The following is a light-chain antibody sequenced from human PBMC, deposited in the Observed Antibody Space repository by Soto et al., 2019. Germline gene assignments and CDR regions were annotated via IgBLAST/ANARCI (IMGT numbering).Light chain of an antibody. Sequence: QSVLTQPASVSGSPGQSITISCTGTSSDLGSYNLVSWYQQQPGKAPKLMIYEGTKRPSGVSNRFSGSKSGNTASLTISGLQAEDEADYYCWSYAGSSPYVIFGGGTQLTVL. V-gene: IGLV2-23*01. J-gene: IGLJ2*01. CDR3: WSYAGSSPYVI. CDR1: SSDLGSYNL. CDR2: EGT.